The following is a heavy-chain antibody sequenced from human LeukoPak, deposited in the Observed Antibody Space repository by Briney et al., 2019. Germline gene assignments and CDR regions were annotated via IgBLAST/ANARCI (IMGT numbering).Heavy chain of an antibody. CDR2: ISTTGKTT. CDR1: GFTFSTYE. V-gene: IGHV3-48*03. CDR3: AGKSRDGYYDGRFDL. D-gene: IGHD5-24*01. J-gene: IGHJ4*02. Sequence: PGGSLRLSCAASGFTFSTYEMNWVRQAPGKGLEWVSYISTTGKTTFYADSVQGRFTISRDNAKNSLYLQMNGLRAEDTALYYCAGKSRDGYYDGRFDLWGQRTLVTVSS.